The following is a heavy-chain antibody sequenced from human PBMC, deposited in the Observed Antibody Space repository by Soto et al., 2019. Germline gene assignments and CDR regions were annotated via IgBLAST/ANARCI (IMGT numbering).Heavy chain of an antibody. V-gene: IGHV4-31*03. J-gene: IGHJ4*02. CDR2: IYYSGST. CDR1: GESVGSGGHY. D-gene: IGHD7-27*01. CDR3: ARDQALAPTVWGY. Sequence: SETLSLTCIVSGESVGSGGHYWNWIRQRPEKGLEWIGYIYYSGSTHYNPSLRSRLTTSLDTSKNQFFLRLVSVTAADTALYYCARDQALAPTVWGYWGQGIQVTVSS.